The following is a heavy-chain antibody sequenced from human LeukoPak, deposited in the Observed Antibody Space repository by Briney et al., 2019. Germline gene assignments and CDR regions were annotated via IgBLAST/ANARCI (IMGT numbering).Heavy chain of an antibody. V-gene: IGHV6-1*01. D-gene: IGHD6-13*01. CDR3: ARGVSSWYFDY. J-gene: IGHJ4*02. Sequence: SQTLSLTCAISGDSVSSNGAAWHWVRQSPSRGLEWLGKTYYRSKWSNDFAISVKSRITINPDTSKNQFSLQLSSVIPEDTAVYFCARGVSSWYFDYWGQGTLVTVSS. CDR1: GDSVSSNGAA. CDR2: TYYRSKWSN.